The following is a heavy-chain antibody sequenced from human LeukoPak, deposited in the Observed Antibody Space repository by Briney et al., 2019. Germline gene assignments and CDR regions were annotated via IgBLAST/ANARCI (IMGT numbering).Heavy chain of an antibody. CDR2: IDSGGRT. CDR3: AKTVVSAGWNYFDY. V-gene: IGHV3-23*01. J-gene: IGHJ4*02. D-gene: IGHD3-9*01. Sequence: GGSLRLSCAASGFTFSSYSMSWVRQAPGKGLGWVSNIDSGGRTYFADSVKGRFTISRDDSKSTLYLQMSSLRGEDTAVYYCAKTVVSAGWNYFDYWGQGTLVTVSS. CDR1: GFTFSSYS.